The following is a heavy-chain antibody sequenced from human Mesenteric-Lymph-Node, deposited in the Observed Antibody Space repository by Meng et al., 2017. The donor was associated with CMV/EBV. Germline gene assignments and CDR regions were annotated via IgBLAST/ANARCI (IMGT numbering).Heavy chain of an antibody. V-gene: IGHV3-23*01. J-gene: IGHJ4*02. Sequence: ETLSLTCAASGFTFSSYAMSWVRQAPGKGLEWVSAISGSGGSTYYADSVKGRFTISRDNSKNTLYLQMNSLRAEDTAVYYCAKGAPEYSSSWYYFDYWGQGTLVTVSS. CDR1: GFTFSSYA. CDR3: AKGAPEYSSSWYYFDY. D-gene: IGHD6-13*01. CDR2: ISGSGGST.